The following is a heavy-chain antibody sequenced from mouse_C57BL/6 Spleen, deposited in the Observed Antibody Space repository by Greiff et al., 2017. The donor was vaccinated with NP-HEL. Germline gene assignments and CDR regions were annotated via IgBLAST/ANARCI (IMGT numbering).Heavy chain of an antibody. V-gene: IGHV1-59*01. CDR3: ARVYYGNYSYYAMDY. CDR2: IDPSDSYT. CDR1: GYTFTSYW. D-gene: IGHD2-1*01. Sequence: QVQLQQPGAELVRPGTSVKLSCKASGYTFTSYWMHWVKQRPGQGLEWIGVIDPSDSYTNYNQKFKGKATLTVDTSSSTAYMQLSSLTSEDSAVYYCARVYYGNYSYYAMDYWGQGTSVTVSS. J-gene: IGHJ4*01.